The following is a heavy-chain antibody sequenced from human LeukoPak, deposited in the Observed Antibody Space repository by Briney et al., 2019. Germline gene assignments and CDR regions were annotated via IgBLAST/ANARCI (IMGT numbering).Heavy chain of an antibody. CDR3: ARENYYDSSAYLPEIDC. CDR2: IYNNGGT. J-gene: IGHJ4*02. V-gene: IGHV4-4*07. D-gene: IGHD3-22*01. Sequence: SETLSLTCTVSGGSMNSYYWNWIRQPAGKGLEWIGHIYNNGGTKYNPSLKSRVTMSVDTSKNQFSLKLSSVTAADTAVYYCARENYYDSSAYLPEIDCWGQGTLVTVSS. CDR1: GGSMNSYY.